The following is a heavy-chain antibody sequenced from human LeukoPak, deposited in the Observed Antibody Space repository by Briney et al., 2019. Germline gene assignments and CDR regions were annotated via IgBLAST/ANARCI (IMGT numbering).Heavy chain of an antibody. Sequence: SETLSLTCTVSGGAISSYYWSWIRQPPGKGLEWIGYIYYSGSTNYNPSLKSRVTISVDTSKTQSSLKLSSVTAADTAVYYGGRAIYKPSANTRVTISADPSKNPFSPNLPSMTAPDPAVYHCARRYCSSTSCNGDYMDVWGKGTTVTVSS. CDR3: GRAIYKPSANTRVTISADPSKNPFSPNLPSMTAPDPAVYHCARRYCSSTSCNGDYMDV. J-gene: IGHJ6*03. V-gene: IGHV4-59*08. D-gene: IGHD2-8*01. CDR2: IYYSGST. CDR1: GGAISSYY.